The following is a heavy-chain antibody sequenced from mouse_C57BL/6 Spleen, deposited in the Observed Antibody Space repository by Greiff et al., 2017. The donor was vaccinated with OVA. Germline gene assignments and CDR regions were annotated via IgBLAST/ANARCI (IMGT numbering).Heavy chain of an antibody. D-gene: IGHD2-5*01. V-gene: IGHV1-59*01. J-gene: IGHJ3*01. Sequence: VQLQQPGAELVRPGTSVKLSCKASGYTFTSYWMHWVKQRPGQGLEWIGVIVPSDSYTNYNQKFKGKATLTVDTSSSTAYMQLSSLTSEDSAVYYCARAYYSNYWFAYWGQGTLVTVSA. CDR1: GYTFTSYW. CDR3: ARAYYSNYWFAY. CDR2: IVPSDSYT.